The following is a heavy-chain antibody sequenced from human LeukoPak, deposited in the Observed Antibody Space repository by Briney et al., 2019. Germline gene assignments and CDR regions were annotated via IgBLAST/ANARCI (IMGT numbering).Heavy chain of an antibody. CDR2: INPNSGGT. V-gene: IGHV1-2*02. J-gene: IGHJ5*02. CDR3: ARALRRYYDSSGYVPFDP. CDR1: GYTFTGFY. D-gene: IGHD3-22*01. Sequence: ASVKVSCKASGYTFTGFYIHWVRQAPGQGLEWMGWINPNSGGTKYAQRFQGRVTMTRDTSISTAYMELSRLRSDDTAVYYCARALRRYYDSSGYVPFDPWGQGTLVTVSS.